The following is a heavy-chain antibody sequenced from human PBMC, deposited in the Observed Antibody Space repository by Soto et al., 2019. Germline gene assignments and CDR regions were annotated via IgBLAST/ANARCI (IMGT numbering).Heavy chain of an antibody. CDR2: IYPGDSDT. D-gene: IGHD3-10*01. Sequence: PGESLKISCKGSGYSFTPYWIAWVRQMPGKGLEWVGIIYPGDSDTRYSPSFEGHVTISVDKSISTAFLQWNSLKASDNAIYYCARHSPSAPKDYWGQGTLVTVS. J-gene: IGHJ4*01. V-gene: IGHV5-51*01. CDR1: GYSFTPYW. CDR3: ARHSPSAPKDY.